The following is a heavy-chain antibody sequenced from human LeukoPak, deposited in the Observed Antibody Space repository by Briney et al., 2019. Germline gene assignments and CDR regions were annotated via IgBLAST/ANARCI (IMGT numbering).Heavy chain of an antibody. CDR2: IHSGGST. V-gene: IGHV3-53*01. Sequence: QPGGSLRLSCAASGFTVSSNYMSWVRQAPGKGLEWVSVIHSGGSTYYADSVKGRFTISRDNSKNTLYLQMNSLRAEDTAVYYCAREGPRGDDYGDHDAFDIWGQGTMVTVSS. CDR1: GFTVSSNY. CDR3: AREGPRGDDYGDHDAFDI. D-gene: IGHD4-17*01. J-gene: IGHJ3*02.